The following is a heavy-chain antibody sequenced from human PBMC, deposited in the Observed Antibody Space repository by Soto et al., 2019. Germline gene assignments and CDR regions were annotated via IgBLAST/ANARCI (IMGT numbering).Heavy chain of an antibody. CDR1: GFTFSSYA. Sequence: EVQLLESGGGLVQPGGSLRLSCAASGFTFSSYAMSWVRQAPGKGLERVSVISGSGGSTSYADSVKGRFTISRDNAKNSLNVQMNSLRAEDTAVYYFEKRGSGSQFDYWGQGSLVTVSS. CDR2: ISGSGGST. D-gene: IGHD1-26*01. V-gene: IGHV3-23*01. J-gene: IGHJ4*02. CDR3: EKRGSGSQFDY.